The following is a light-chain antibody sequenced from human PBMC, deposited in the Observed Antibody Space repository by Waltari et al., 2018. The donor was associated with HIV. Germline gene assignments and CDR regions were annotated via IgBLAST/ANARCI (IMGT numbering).Light chain of an antibody. CDR3: SSYPTGDTLVL. J-gene: IGLJ2*01. CDR1: STDIGPSDY. Sequence: QSALTQPASVSGSPGQSITIPCSGASTDIGPSDYVSWYLQLPDRAPSVILYEVKQRPAGVPSRFSGAKSGDTASLTLSGLQVEDAAVYFCSSYPTGDTLVLFGGGTRLTVL. V-gene: IGLV2-14*01. CDR2: EVK.